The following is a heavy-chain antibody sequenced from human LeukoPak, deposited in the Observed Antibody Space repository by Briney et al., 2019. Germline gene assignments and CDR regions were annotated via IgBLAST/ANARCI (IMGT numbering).Heavy chain of an antibody. D-gene: IGHD6-6*01. CDR2: IYHSGST. Sequence: SETLSLTCAVSGYSISSGYDWGWIRQPPGKGLEWIGSIYHSGSTYYNPSLKSRVTISVDTSKNQFSLKLSSVTAADTAVYYCARDWVESDSSSSFDYWGQGTLVTVSS. J-gene: IGHJ4*02. CDR1: GYSISSGYD. V-gene: IGHV4-38-2*02. CDR3: ARDWVESDSSSSFDY.